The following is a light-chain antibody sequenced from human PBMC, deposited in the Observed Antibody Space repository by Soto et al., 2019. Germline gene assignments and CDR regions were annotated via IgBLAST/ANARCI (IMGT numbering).Light chain of an antibody. J-gene: IGLJ3*02. Sequence: QSVLTQPRSVSGSPGQSVTISCTGTSSDVGGYNYVSWYQQHPGKAPKLMIYDVSKRPSGVPDRFSGSKSGNTASLTISGLQAEDEADYYCCSYAGSYTWVFGGGTKLPS. CDR3: CSYAGSYTWV. CDR2: DVS. CDR1: SSDVGGYNY. V-gene: IGLV2-11*01.